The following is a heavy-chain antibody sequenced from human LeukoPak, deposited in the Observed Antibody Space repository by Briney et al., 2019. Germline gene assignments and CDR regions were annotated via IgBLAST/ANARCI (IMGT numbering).Heavy chain of an antibody. J-gene: IGHJ4*02. CDR1: GFTFSDYY. D-gene: IGHD3-16*02. CDR3: ARSTYDYVWGSYRWGYYFDY. Sequence: PGGSLRLSCAASGFTFSDYYMSWIRQAPGKGLEWVSYISSSGSTIYYADSVKGRFTISRDNAKNSLYLQMNSLRAEDTAVYYCARSTYDYVWGSYRWGYYFDYWGQGTLVTVSS. CDR2: ISSSGSTI. V-gene: IGHV3-11*04.